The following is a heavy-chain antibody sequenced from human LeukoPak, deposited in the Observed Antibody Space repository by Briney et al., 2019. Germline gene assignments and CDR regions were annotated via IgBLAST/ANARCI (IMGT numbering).Heavy chain of an antibody. J-gene: IGHJ1*01. CDR3: ARILSSSWYEYFHH. CDR2: IIPIFGTA. V-gene: IGHV1-69*13. Sequence: SVKVSCKTSGGTFINYAISWVRQALGQGLEWMGAIIPIFGTANYAQKFQGRVTITADESTSTAYMELSSLRSEDTAVYYCARILSSSWYEYFHHWGQGTLVTVSS. D-gene: IGHD6-19*01. CDR1: GGTFINYA.